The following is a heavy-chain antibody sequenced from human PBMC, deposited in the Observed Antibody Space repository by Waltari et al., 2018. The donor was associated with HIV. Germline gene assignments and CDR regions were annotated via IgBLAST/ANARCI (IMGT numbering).Heavy chain of an antibody. CDR1: GRSISSASSH. Sequence: QVQLQESGPGLVKASQTLSLTCTDSGRSISSASSHWTWIRQPAGKGLEWIGRIYHSCRTDYNPSLKSRVTVSMDTSANRLSLKVTSVTAADTAVYYCARALTHLHYFDHWGQGTLVTVSS. V-gene: IGHV4-61*02. J-gene: IGHJ4*02. D-gene: IGHD3-9*01. CDR3: ARALTHLHYFDH. CDR2: IYHSCRT.